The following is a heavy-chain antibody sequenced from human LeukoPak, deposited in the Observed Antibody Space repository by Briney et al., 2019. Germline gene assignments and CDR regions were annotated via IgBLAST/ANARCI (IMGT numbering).Heavy chain of an antibody. CDR2: TYYRSKWYN. J-gene: IGHJ5*02. CDR3: ASGGGPGILAARLWHNWFDP. V-gene: IGHV6-1*01. Sequence: SQTLSLTCAISGDSVSSNSAAWNWIRQSPSRGLEWLGRTYYRSKWYNASAVSVKSRITLNPDTSKNQFSPQLHSVTPEDTAVYYCASGGGPGILAARLWHNWFDPWGQGTLVTVSS. CDR1: GDSVSSNSAA. D-gene: IGHD6-6*01.